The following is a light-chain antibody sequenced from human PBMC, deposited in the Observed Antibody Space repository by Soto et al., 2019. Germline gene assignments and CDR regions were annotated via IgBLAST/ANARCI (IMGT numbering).Light chain of an antibody. CDR1: QTIDKY. V-gene: IGKV1-39*01. CDR3: QQGSSIPLT. CDR2: FAS. J-gene: IGKJ4*01. Sequence: DLKMTQSPSSLSASVGDRVTITCRASQTIDKYLSWFQQRPGKAPKLLISFASTLQSGVPLRFSGSGSGAEFSLTIINLQPEDVGTYFCQQGSSIPLTFGGGTKVDIK.